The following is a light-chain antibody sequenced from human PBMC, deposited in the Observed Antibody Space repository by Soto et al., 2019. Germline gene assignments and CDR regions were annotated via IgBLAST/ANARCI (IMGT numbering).Light chain of an antibody. CDR2: SNN. CDR1: ISNIGSNY. Sequence: QSVLTQPPSASGTPGQRVTIACSSIISNIGSNYVYWYQQLPGTAPKLLIYSNNPRPSGVPDRFSGSKSGTSASLAISGLRSEDEADDYCAAWDDSLSGWVFGGGTKLTVL. J-gene: IGLJ3*02. CDR3: AAWDDSLSGWV. V-gene: IGLV1-47*02.